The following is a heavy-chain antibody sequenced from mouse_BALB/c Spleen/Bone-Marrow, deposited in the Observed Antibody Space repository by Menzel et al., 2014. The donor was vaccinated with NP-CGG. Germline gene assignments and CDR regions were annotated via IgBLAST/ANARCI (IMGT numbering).Heavy chain of an antibody. V-gene: IGHV1-47*01. J-gene: IGHJ4*01. CDR1: GYTFTTYP. CDR3: ARKGPRNAMDY. CDR2: FHPFNDDT. Sequence: QVQLKESGSELVKPGASVMMSCKALGYTFTTYPMEWMKQNHGKSLEWIGNFHPFNDDTKYNEKFKVKAKLTVEKSSSTVYLELSRLTSDDSAVYYCARKGPRNAMDYWGQGTSVTVSS. D-gene: IGHD3-3*01.